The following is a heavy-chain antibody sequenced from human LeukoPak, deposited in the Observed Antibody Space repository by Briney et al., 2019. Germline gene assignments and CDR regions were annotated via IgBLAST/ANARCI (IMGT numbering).Heavy chain of an antibody. J-gene: IGHJ6*03. CDR1: GFTFSSYW. D-gene: IGHD3-10*01. CDR2: IKQDGSEK. CDR3: ARDATYYYGSGSYSLYYMDV. V-gene: IGHV3-7*03. Sequence: PGGSLRLSCAASGFTFSSYWMSWVRQAPGKGLEWVANIKQDGSEKYYVDSVKGRFTISRDNAKNSLYLQMNSLRAEDTAVYYCARDATYYYGSGSYSLYYMDVWGKGTTVTISS.